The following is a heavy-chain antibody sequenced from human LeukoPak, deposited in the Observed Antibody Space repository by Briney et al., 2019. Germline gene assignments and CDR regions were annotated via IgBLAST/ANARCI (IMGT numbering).Heavy chain of an antibody. CDR1: GYTFTSYD. CDR3: ARVPPIAAAGTRAGYYGMDV. CDR2: MNPNSGNT. J-gene: IGHJ6*02. D-gene: IGHD6-13*01. V-gene: IGHV1-8*01. Sequence: GASVKVSCKASGYTFTSYDINWVRQATGQGLEWMGWMNPNSGNTGYAQKFQGRVTMTRNTSISTAYMELSSLRSEDTAVYYCARVPPIAAAGTRAGYYGMDVWGQGTTVTVSS.